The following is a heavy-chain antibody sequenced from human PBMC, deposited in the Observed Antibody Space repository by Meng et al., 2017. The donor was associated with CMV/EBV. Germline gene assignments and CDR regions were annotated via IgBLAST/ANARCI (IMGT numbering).Heavy chain of an antibody. CDR3: AKVSGYTSGWSLDY. V-gene: IGHV3-30*18. CDR1: VFPLSSHA. CDR2: ISADGTNN. J-gene: IGHJ4*02. Sequence: APVFPLSSHAPPWLRPAPGKGLDWVAVISADGTNNNYADSVTGRFAISRDNSKNTLYLQMSSLRLEDTAVYYCAKVSGYTSGWSLDYWGQGTLVTVSS. D-gene: IGHD6-19*01.